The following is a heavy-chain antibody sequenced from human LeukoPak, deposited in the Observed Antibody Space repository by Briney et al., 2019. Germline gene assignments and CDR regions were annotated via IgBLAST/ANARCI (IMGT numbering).Heavy chain of an antibody. D-gene: IGHD2-15*01. J-gene: IGHJ4*02. Sequence: ASVKVSFKTSGYTFTNYGISWVRQAPGQGLEWMGWISAHNGNTNYAQKLQGRVTMTTDTSTSTAYMELRSLRSDDTAVYYCATSGYCSGGSCYRLDYWGQGTLVTVSS. CDR3: ATSGYCSGGSCYRLDY. CDR1: GYTFTNYG. V-gene: IGHV1-18*01. CDR2: ISAHNGNT.